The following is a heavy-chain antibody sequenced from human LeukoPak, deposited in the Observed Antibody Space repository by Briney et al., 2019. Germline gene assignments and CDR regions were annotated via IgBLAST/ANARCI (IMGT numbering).Heavy chain of an antibody. D-gene: IGHD6-6*01. Sequence: SSETLSLTCTVSGGSISSGSYYWSWIRQPAGKGLEWIGRIYTSGSTNHNPSLKSRVTISVDTSKNQFSLKLSSVTAADTAVYYCARHLPNLQLALTPFDYWGQGTLVTVSS. CDR1: GGSISSGSYY. V-gene: IGHV4-61*02. J-gene: IGHJ4*02. CDR3: ARHLPNLQLALTPFDY. CDR2: IYTSGST.